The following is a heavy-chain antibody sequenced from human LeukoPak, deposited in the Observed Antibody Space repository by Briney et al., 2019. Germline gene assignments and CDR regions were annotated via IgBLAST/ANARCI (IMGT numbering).Heavy chain of an antibody. CDR3: ARRYYYDSSGPSPWYFDL. J-gene: IGHJ2*01. CDR1: GGSISSSSYY. D-gene: IGHD3-22*01. CDR2: FYYSGNT. Sequence: SETLSLTCTVSGGSISSSSYYWGWIRQPPGKGLEWIGNFYYSGNTYYNPSLKSRVTISRDTSKNQFSLKLSSVTAADTAVYYCARRYYYDSSGPSPWYFDLWGRGTLVTVSS. V-gene: IGHV4-39*01.